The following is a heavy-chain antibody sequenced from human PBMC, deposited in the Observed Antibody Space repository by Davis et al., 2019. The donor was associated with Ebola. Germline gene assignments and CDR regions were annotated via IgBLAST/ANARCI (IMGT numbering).Heavy chain of an antibody. CDR3: ARIRLEPSYYYYGMDV. CDR2: IDWDDDK. CDR1: GFSLSTSGMC. V-gene: IGHV2-70*11. D-gene: IGHD1-1*01. Sequence: SGPTLVKPTQTLTLTCTFSGFSLSTSGMCVSWIRQPPGKALEWLARIDWDDDKYYSTSLKTRLTISKDTSKNQVVLTMTNMDPVDTATYYCARIRLEPSYYYYGMDVWGQGTTVTVSS. J-gene: IGHJ6*02.